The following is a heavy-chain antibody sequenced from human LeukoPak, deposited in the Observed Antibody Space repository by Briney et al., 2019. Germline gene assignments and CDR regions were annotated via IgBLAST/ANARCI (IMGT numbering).Heavy chain of an antibody. Sequence: GGSLRLSCAASGFTFSTYVMSWVRQAPGKGLGWVSGISGSGVATHYADSVKGRFTISRDNSKNALYLQMNSLRAEDTAVYYCAKAAEDYGDYDYWGQGTLVTVSS. D-gene: IGHD4-17*01. CDR3: AKAAEDYGDYDY. J-gene: IGHJ4*02. CDR1: GFTFSTYV. V-gene: IGHV3-23*01. CDR2: ISGSGVAT.